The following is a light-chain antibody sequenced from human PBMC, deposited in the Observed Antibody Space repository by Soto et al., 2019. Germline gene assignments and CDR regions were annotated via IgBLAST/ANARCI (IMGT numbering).Light chain of an antibody. J-gene: IGKJ1*01. CDR2: WAS. CDR3: QQYYSPWT. CDR1: QSVIYSSNNKNY. Sequence: DIVMTQSPDSLAVSLGERATINCKSSQSVIYSSNNKNYLAWYQQKPGQPPKLLIYWASIRESGVPDRFSGSGSGTDFTLTISNLQAEDVAVYYCQQYYSPWTFGLGTKVEIK. V-gene: IGKV4-1*01.